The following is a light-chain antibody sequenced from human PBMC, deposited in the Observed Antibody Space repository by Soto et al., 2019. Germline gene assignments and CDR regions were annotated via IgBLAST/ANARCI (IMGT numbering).Light chain of an antibody. V-gene: IGKV4-1*01. CDR3: QPDYSSPT. J-gene: IGKJ4*02. Sequence: DIVMTQSPDSLAVSLGESATINCKARQNILCTAHNRNFLAWYQLRPGQPPNRLIDWASSRASGVTDRVSGSGSGSDLTFSSSSLQDEDVAGYFCQPDYSSPTFGGGTKVEIK. CDR2: WAS. CDR1: QNILCTAHNRNF.